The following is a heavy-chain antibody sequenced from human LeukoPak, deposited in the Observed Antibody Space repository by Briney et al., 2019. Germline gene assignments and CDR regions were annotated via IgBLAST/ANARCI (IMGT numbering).Heavy chain of an antibody. Sequence: PSETLSLTCAVSGGSFSGYYWSWIRQPPGKGLEWIGEINHRGSTNYNPSLKSRVTISVDTSKNQFSLKLHSVTAADTAVYYCARVPRSSSSVDYWGQGTLVTVSS. D-gene: IGHD6-6*01. J-gene: IGHJ4*02. CDR2: INHRGST. CDR1: GGSFSGYY. CDR3: ARVPRSSSSVDY. V-gene: IGHV4-34*01.